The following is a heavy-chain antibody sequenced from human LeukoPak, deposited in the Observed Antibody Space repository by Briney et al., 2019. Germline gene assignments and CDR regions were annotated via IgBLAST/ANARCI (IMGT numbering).Heavy chain of an antibody. D-gene: IGHD1-26*01. Sequence: PSQTLSLTCTVSGGSISSGGHYWSWIRQHPGKGLEWIGYIYYSGSTYYNPSLKSRVTISVDTSKNQFSLKLSSVTAADTAVYYCASGDWELEDYWGQGTLVTVSS. J-gene: IGHJ4*02. CDR1: GGSISSGGHY. CDR2: IYYSGST. V-gene: IGHV4-31*03. CDR3: ASGDWELEDY.